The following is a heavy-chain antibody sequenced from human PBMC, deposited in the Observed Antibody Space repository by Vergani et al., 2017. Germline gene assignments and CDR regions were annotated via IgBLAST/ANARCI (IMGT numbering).Heavy chain of an antibody. J-gene: IGHJ3*02. CDR1: GFTFSSYS. CDR3: AGDIVDSKVRASFLAASDAIDI. CDR2: ISRSSSTL. V-gene: IGHV3-48*01. D-gene: IGHD3-3*02. Sequence: EVQLVESGGGFLQPGGSLRLSCAASGFTFSSYSMNWVRQAPGKGLEWVSYISRSSSTLYYADSVKGRFTISRDNAKSSLFLQKNSLRAEDTAVYYWAGDIVDSKVRASFLAASDAIDIWGQGTMLTISS.